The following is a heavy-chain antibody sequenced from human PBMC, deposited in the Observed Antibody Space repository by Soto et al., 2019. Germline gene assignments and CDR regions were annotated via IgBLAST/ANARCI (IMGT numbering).Heavy chain of an antibody. CDR3: ARAVAGPY. V-gene: IGHV3-23*01. Sequence: EVQLLESGGGLVQPGGSLRLSCAASGFTFSSYAMSWVRQAPGKGLEWVSAISGSGGSTYYADFVKGRFTITRDNSKNTLYLQMNSRRAEDTAVYYCARAVAGPYWGQGTLVTVSS. CDR2: ISGSGGST. J-gene: IGHJ4*02. D-gene: IGHD6-19*01. CDR1: GFTFSSYA.